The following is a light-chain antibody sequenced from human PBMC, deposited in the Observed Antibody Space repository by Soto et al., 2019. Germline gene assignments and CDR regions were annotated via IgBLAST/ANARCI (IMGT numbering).Light chain of an antibody. CDR1: QSISNW. Sequence: DIQMTQSPSTLSASVGDRVTITCRASQSISNWLAWYQQKPGKAPKLLIYKASSLESGVPSRFSGSGSGTEFTLTISSLQPDDFATYYCQQYNSYTFTFGPGTKSGYQT. CDR3: QQYNSYTFT. V-gene: IGKV1-5*03. CDR2: KAS. J-gene: IGKJ3*01.